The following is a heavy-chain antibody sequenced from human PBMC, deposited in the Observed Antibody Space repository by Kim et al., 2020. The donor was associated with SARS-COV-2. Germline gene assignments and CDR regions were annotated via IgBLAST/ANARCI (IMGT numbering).Heavy chain of an antibody. J-gene: IGHJ3*01. Sequence: GGSLRLSCAASGFIFSDHYMEWVRQPPGKGLEWVGRSRNRANSYTTEYASSVKGRFTISRNGSKNSLYLQMNSLKSEDTAVYYCASRIAVTGTDAFDVWCQGTMVTVSS. V-gene: IGHV3-72*01. CDR3: ASRIAVTGTDAFDV. CDR1: GFIFSDHY. CDR2: SRNRANSYTT. D-gene: IGHD6-19*01.